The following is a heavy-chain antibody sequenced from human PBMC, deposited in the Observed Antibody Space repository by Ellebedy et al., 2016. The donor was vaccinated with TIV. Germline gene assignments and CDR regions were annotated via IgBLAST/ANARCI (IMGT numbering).Heavy chain of an antibody. D-gene: IGHD3-9*01. CDR1: GFTLSGYW. CDR3: TRESFRYFDWDL. V-gene: IGHV3-74*01. J-gene: IGHJ4*02. CDR2: INTDGSST. Sequence: PGGSLRLSCAASGFTLSGYWMHWVRQVPGKGLMWVSRINTDGSSTSYADSVEGRFTITRDNAKKTLYLEMSSLRPEDTAVYHCTRESFRYFDWDLWGQGTLVTVSS.